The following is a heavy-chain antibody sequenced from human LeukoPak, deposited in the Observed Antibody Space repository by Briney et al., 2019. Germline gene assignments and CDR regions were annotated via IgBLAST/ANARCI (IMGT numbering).Heavy chain of an antibody. CDR2: INKNGDTT. D-gene: IGHD7-27*01. CDR1: GFTFSNYY. J-gene: IGHJ4*02. Sequence: GGSLRLSCAASGFTFSNYYTSWVRQAPGEGLEWVSGINKNGDTTYYADSVKGRFTISRDNSKSTLFLQINSLRADDTAVYYCAKDIHNWGSDYWGQGTLVTVSS. CDR3: AKDIHNWGSDY. V-gene: IGHV3-23*01.